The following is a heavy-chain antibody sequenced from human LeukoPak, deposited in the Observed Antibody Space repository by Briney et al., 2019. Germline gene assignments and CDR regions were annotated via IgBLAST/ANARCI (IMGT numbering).Heavy chain of an antibody. D-gene: IGHD4-17*01. Sequence: GGSLRLSCAASGFTVSSNYMSWVRQAPGKGLEWVSVIYSGGSTYYADSVKGRFTISSDNSKNTLYLQMNSLRVGDTAVYYCARGALYQYYLDYWGWGQGTLVTVSS. CDR2: IYSGGST. V-gene: IGHV3-53*01. CDR3: ARGALYQYYLDYWG. CDR1: GFTVSSNY. J-gene: IGHJ4*02.